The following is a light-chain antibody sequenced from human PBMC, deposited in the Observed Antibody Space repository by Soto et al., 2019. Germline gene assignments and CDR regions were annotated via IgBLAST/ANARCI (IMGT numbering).Light chain of an antibody. CDR2: TSS. CDR1: QTIDSW. CDR3: QQSYNTPRT. V-gene: IGKV1-39*01. J-gene: IGKJ1*01. Sequence: DIKMTQSPSTLSASVGDRVTITCRASQTIDSWLAWYQQRPGKPPSLLIYTSSNLQTGVPSRFSGSGSGTHFTLTINSLQPEDFATYYCQQSYNTPRTFGQGTKVDI.